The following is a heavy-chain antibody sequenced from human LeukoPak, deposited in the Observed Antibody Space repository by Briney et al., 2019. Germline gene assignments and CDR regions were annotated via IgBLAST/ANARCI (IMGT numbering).Heavy chain of an antibody. D-gene: IGHD3-9*01. V-gene: IGHV3-21*01. J-gene: IGHJ4*02. CDR3: ARLSGGFDWRR. CDR1: RFTFSSYS. Sequence: GGSLRLSCAASRFTFSSYSMNWVRQAPGKGLEWVSSISSSGSYIYYADSVKGRFTISRDNAKNSLYLQMNSLRAEDTAVYYCARLSGGFDWRRWGQGTLVTVSS. CDR2: ISSSGSYI.